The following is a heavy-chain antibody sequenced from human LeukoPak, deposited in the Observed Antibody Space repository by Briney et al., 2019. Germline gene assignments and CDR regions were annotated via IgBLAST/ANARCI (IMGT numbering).Heavy chain of an antibody. Sequence: GGSLRPSCAASGFIFSNYGMHWVRQAPGKGLEWVTFIRFDGSDKSYADSVRGRFTISRDNSKNTLYLQMNSLRAEDTAVYYCARDQAGAGRDYWGQGTLVTVSS. CDR1: GFIFSNYG. V-gene: IGHV3-30*02. CDR3: ARDQAGAGRDY. D-gene: IGHD6-13*01. J-gene: IGHJ4*02. CDR2: IRFDGSDK.